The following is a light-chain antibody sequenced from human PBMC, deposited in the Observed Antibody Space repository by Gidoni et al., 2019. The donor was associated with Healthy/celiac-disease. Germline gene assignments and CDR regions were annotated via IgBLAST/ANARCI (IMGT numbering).Light chain of an antibody. CDR3: QQYGSSSIT. CDR2: GAS. Sequence: EIALTQSPGTLSLSPGERATLSCRASQSVSSSYLAWYQQKPGQAPRLLIYGASSRATGIPDRFSGSGSGTDFTLTISRLEPEDFAVYYCQQYGSSSITFXQXTRLEIK. J-gene: IGKJ5*01. CDR1: QSVSSSY. V-gene: IGKV3-20*01.